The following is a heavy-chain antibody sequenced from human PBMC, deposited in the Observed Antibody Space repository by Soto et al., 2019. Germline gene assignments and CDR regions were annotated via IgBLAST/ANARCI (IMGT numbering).Heavy chain of an antibody. J-gene: IGHJ6*03. D-gene: IGHD5-12*01. CDR1: GDFFERLT. Sequence: QIQLVPSGAEMKKPGSSVKVSCQASGDFFERLTINWVRQAPGQGLEWLGRIIQVLGMANYAQQFQGRFIIIGVKSTCTYYMELSSLTYEDMSGYYCSRELCGEDYLYCCYYMGVWGEGITVTVSS. V-gene: IGHV1-69*08. CDR2: IIQVLGMA. CDR3: SRELCGEDYLYCCYYMGV.